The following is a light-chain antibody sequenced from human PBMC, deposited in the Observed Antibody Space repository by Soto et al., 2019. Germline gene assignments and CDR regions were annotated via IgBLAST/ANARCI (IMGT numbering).Light chain of an antibody. Sequence: QSVLTQPPSASGTPGPRVTISCSGTSSKIGLNSVRWYQRFPGSAPKLLIYSNNQRPSGVPDRFSGSKSGTSASLAISGLQSDDEADYYCSSWDDGVSGWVFGGGTKVTVL. CDR2: SNN. CDR3: SSWDDGVSGWV. CDR1: SSKIGLNS. V-gene: IGLV1-44*01. J-gene: IGLJ3*02.